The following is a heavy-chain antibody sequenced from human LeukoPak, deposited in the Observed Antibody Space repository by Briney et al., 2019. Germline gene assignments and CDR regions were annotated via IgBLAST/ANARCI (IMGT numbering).Heavy chain of an antibody. Sequence: PSETLSLTCSVSGGSINNRNYYWGWVRQPPGKELEWIGHIYFGGSTFYNPSLKSRLTMSIGTSKDQVSLNINSVAAADTAVYYCARLPVYFGKGYFDSWGRGTLVTVSS. CDR3: ARLPVYFGKGYFDS. V-gene: IGHV4-39*01. D-gene: IGHD1-14*01. CDR1: GGSINNRNYY. J-gene: IGHJ4*02. CDR2: IYFGGST.